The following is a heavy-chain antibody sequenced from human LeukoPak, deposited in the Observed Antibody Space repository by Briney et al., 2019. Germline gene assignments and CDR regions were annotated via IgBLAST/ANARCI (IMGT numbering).Heavy chain of an antibody. D-gene: IGHD6-13*01. CDR2: IRYDGSNK. Sequence: GGSLRLSCAASGFTFSSYEMNWVRQAPGKGLEWVAFIRYDGSNKYYADSVKGRFTISRDNSKNTLYLQMNSLRAEDTAVYYCARGHSSSPNWFDPWGQGTLVTVSS. CDR1: GFTFSSYE. V-gene: IGHV3-30*02. J-gene: IGHJ5*02. CDR3: ARGHSSSPNWFDP.